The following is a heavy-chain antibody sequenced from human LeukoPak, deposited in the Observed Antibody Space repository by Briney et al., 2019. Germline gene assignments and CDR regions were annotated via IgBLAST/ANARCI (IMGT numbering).Heavy chain of an antibody. D-gene: IGHD3-22*01. V-gene: IGHV4-59*01. Sequence: SETLSLTXTVSGGSISYYYWSWLRQPPGKRLEWIGYIYNSGTTRYNPSLMSRVTISVDTSKKQFSLNLRSVTAADTAVYYCARDSRYSDNSGYYYSHYYMDVWGKGTTVTVSS. J-gene: IGHJ6*03. CDR3: ARDSRYSDNSGYYYSHYYMDV. CDR2: IYNSGTT. CDR1: GGSISYYY.